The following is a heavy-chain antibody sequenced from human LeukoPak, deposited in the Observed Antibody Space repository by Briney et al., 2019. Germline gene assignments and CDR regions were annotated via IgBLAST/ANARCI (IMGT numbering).Heavy chain of an antibody. Sequence: SETLSLTCTVSGGSISSGDYYWSWIRQPPGKGLEWIGYIYYSGSSYYNPSLRSRLTISVDTSKNQFSLKLSSVTAADTAVYYCVRDAGSTTVTLQTAFDIWGQGTMVIVSS. CDR1: GGSISSGDYY. D-gene: IGHD4-17*01. J-gene: IGHJ3*02. CDR3: VRDAGSTTVTLQTAFDI. CDR2: IYYSGSS. V-gene: IGHV4-30-4*01.